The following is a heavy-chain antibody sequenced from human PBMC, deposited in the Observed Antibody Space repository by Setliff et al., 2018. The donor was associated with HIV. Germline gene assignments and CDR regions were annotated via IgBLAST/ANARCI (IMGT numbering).Heavy chain of an antibody. CDR1: GYIFIDYY. CDR3: AKDDRYYYDTSDSPSNWFDP. V-gene: IGHV1-46*01. CDR2: INPRGGST. J-gene: IGHJ5*02. D-gene: IGHD3-22*01. Sequence: ASVKVSCKASGYIFIDYYMHWVRQAPGQGLEWMGMINPRGGSTSYAQNFQGRVTMTRDTSTHTVYMELSSLRSEDMAVYYCAKDDRYYYDTSDSPSNWFDPWGQGSLVTVSS.